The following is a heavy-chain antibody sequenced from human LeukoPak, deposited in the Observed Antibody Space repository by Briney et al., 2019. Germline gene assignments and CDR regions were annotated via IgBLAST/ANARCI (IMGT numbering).Heavy chain of an antibody. CDR2: IKQDGIEK. D-gene: IGHD1-26*01. CDR3: ARYSETYHTFDI. J-gene: IGHJ3*02. CDR1: GFTFNGYW. V-gene: IGHV3-7*01. Sequence: GGSLRLSCAASGFTFNGYWMSCFRQAPGKGLEWVASIKQDGIEKYYVDSGKGRFTISRDNAKNSLYLQMNSLRVEDTAVYYCARYSETYHTFDIWGQGTMVTVSS.